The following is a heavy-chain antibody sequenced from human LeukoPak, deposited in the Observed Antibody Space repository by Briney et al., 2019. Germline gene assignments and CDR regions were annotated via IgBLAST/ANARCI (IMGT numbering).Heavy chain of an antibody. D-gene: IGHD6-19*01. CDR3: ASYSGWFDY. V-gene: IGHV3-53*01. CDR2: IYSGGST. J-gene: IGHJ4*02. Sequence: GGSLRLSCAASGFTFSSYAMSWVRQAPGKGLEWVSVIYSGGSTYYADSVKGRFTISRDNSKNTLYLQMNSLRAEDTAVYYCASYSGWFDYWGQGTLVTVSS. CDR1: GFTFSSYA.